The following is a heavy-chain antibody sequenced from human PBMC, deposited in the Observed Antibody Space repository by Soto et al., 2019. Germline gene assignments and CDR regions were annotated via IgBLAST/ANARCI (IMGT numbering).Heavy chain of an antibody. CDR3: AKDFKVSGGHYGSLNYYYGMDV. J-gene: IGHJ6*02. CDR2: ISYDGILK. CDR1: GFSFSTYS. Sequence: GGSLRLSCEASGFSFSTYSMHWVRQAPGKGLEWVAIISYDGILKYYADSVKGRFTISRDTSKGALYLQMNSLTPEDTAVYYCAKDFKVSGGHYGSLNYYYGMDVWGQGTTVTVSS. D-gene: IGHD3-10*01. V-gene: IGHV3-30*18.